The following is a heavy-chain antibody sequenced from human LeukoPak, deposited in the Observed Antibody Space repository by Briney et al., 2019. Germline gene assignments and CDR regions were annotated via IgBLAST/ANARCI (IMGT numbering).Heavy chain of an antibody. V-gene: IGHV1-2*02. D-gene: IGHD6-13*01. CDR1: GYTFTGYY. Sequence: ASVKVSCKASGYTFTGYYMHWVRQAPGQGLEWMGWINPNSGGTNYAQKFQGRVTMTRDTSISTAYMELSRLRSDDTAVYYCARTPRIAAAGDYYYMDVWGKGTTVTVSS. CDR2: INPNSGGT. CDR3: ARTPRIAAAGDYYYMDV. J-gene: IGHJ6*03.